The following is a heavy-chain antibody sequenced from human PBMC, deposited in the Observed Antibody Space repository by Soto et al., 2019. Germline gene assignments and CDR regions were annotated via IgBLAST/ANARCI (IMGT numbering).Heavy chain of an antibody. J-gene: IGHJ4*02. V-gene: IGHV1-24*01. CDR3: ATDLTPIDFWSGSNFDY. CDR2: FDPEDGET. CDR1: GYTLTELS. Sequence: ASVKVSCTVSGYTLTELSMHWVRQAPGKGLEWMGGFDPEDGETIYAQKFQGRVTMTEDTSTDTAYMELSSLRSEDTAVYYCATDLTPIDFWSGSNFDYWGQGTLVTVSS. D-gene: IGHD3-3*01.